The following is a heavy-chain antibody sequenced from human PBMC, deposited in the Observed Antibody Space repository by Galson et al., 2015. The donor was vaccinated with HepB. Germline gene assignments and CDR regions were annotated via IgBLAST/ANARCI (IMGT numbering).Heavy chain of an antibody. CDR2: IWHDGSDA. CDR3: ARGNPPSSPVDL. D-gene: IGHD2-2*01. CDR1: GFTFSSFG. V-gene: IGHV3-33*01. J-gene: IGHJ5*02. Sequence: SLRLSCAASGFTFSSFGMHWVRQAPGKGLEWVAVIWHDGSDARYADSVKGRFTISRDDSRNTVYLQMNSLRAEETAVYYCARGNPPSSPVDLWGQGTLVTVSS.